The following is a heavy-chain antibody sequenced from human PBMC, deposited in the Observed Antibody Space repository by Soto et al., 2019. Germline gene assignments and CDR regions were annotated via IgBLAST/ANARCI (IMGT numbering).Heavy chain of an antibody. J-gene: IGHJ4*02. CDR2: ISSSSYYK. CDR3: AREKTYFDGSGYSDY. CDR1: GFSFSTYT. V-gene: IGHV3-21*01. D-gene: IGHD3-22*01. Sequence: GGSLRLSCVASGFSFSTYTMNWVRQAPGKGLEWVSSISSSSYYKFYADSLKGRLTISRDNAKNSLSLQMDGLRADDTAVYYCAREKTYFDGSGYSDYWGRGTLVTVSS.